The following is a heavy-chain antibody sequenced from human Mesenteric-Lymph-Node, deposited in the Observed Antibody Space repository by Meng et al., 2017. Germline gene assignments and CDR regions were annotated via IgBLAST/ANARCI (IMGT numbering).Heavy chain of an antibody. V-gene: IGHV4-34*01. CDR2: INHSGST. CDR1: GGSFSGYY. Sequence: GSLRLSCAVYGGSFSGYYWSWIRQPPGKGLEWIGEINHSGSTNYNPSLKSRVTISVDTSKNQFSLKLSSVTAADTAVYYCARWDYPIYWGQGTLVTVSS. D-gene: IGHD4/OR15-4a*01. J-gene: IGHJ4*02. CDR3: ARWDYPIY.